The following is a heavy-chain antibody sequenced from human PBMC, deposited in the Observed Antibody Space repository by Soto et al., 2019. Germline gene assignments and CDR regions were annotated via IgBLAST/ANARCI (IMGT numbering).Heavy chain of an antibody. D-gene: IGHD6-19*01. Sequence: QVQLVESGGGVVQPGRSLRLSCAASGFTFSTTGMHWVRQAPGKGLEWVAMISHDGGAKYYADSVKGRFTFSRDTSNNTLYLQMNSLRPEDTAVYHCAKDLYGAGWYNYFDPWGQGTLVTVSS. V-gene: IGHV3-30*18. J-gene: IGHJ5*02. CDR2: ISHDGGAK. CDR3: AKDLYGAGWYNYFDP. CDR1: GFTFSTTG.